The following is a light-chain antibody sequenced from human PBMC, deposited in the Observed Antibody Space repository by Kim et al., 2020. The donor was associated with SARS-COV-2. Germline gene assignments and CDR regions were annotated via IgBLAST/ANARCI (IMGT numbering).Light chain of an antibody. Sequence: LSPWEAATLSCSTSQSISSRYLAWYPQRPGQAPGLLIYGASSRASGIPDRFSGSGSGTDFTLTISRLEPEDFAVYYCQQYGSSPYTFGQGTKLE. CDR2: GAS. J-gene: IGKJ2*01. V-gene: IGKV3-20*01. CDR1: QSISSRY. CDR3: QQYGSSPYT.